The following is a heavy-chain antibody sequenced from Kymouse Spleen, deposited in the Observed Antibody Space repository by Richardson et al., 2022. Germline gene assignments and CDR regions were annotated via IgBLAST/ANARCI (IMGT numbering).Heavy chain of an antibody. CDR1: GFTFSSYG. CDR3: ARVGYSGYDFL*L. Sequence: QVQLVESGGGVVQPGRSLRLSCAASGFTFSSYGMHWVRQAPGKGLEWVAVIWYDGSNKYYADSVKGRFTISRDNSKNTLYLQMNSLRAEDTAVYYCARVGYSGYDFL*LLGPGNPGHRLL. CDR2: IWYDGSNK. J-gene: IGHJ4*02. V-gene: IGHV3-33*01. D-gene: IGHD5-12*01.